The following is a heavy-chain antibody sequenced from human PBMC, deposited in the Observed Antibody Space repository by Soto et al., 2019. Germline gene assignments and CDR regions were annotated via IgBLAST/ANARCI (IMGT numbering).Heavy chain of an antibody. CDR2: IYSGGST. CDR1: GFTVSNNY. D-gene: IGHD3-10*01. J-gene: IGHJ6*03. CDR3: AREGNGFGEGPRYYYMDV. Sequence: PGGSLRLSCAASGFTVSNNYMSWVRQAPGKGLEWVSVIYSGGSTYYADSVKGRFTISRDNSKNTLYLQMNSLRAEDTAVYYCAREGNGFGEGPRYYYMDVWGKGTTVTVSS. V-gene: IGHV3-66*01.